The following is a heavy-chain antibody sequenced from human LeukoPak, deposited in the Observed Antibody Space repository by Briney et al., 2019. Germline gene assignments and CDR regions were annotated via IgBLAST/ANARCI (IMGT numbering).Heavy chain of an antibody. CDR2: INHSGST. J-gene: IGHJ4*02. CDR1: GGSFSGFY. Sequence: SQTLSLTCAVYGGSFSGFYWSWIRQPPGKGLEWIGEINHSGSTNYNPSLKSRVTISVDTSKNQFSLKLSSVTAADTAVYYCARGAYYYILTGKYNWNDFDYWGQGTLVTVSS. V-gene: IGHV4-34*01. D-gene: IGHD3-9*01. CDR3: ARGAYYYILTGKYNWNDFDY.